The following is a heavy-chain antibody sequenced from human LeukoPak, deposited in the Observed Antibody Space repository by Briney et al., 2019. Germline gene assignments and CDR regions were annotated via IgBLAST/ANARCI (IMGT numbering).Heavy chain of an antibody. CDR3: ANLRRDGYNSY. V-gene: IGHV3-30*04. D-gene: IGHD5-24*01. J-gene: IGHJ4*02. Sequence: PGRSLRLSCAASGFTFSSYSMHWVRQAPGKGLEWVAVISYDGSNKFYVDSVKGRFTISRDNSKNTLYLQMNSLRAEDTAVYYCANLRRDGYNSYWGQGTLVTVSS. CDR1: GFTFSSYS. CDR2: ISYDGSNK.